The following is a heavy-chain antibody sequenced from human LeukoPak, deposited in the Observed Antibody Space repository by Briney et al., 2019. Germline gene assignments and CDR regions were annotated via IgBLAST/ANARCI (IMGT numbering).Heavy chain of an antibody. Sequence: KPSETLSLTCTVSGGSISSSSYNWGWIRQAPGKGLEWIGSIDNSGSTYYNPSLKSRVTISVDTSKDQLSLKVNSVTAADTAVYYCARPPGIAAAWFDPWGQGILVTVSS. CDR2: IDNSGST. CDR3: ARPPGIAAAWFDP. D-gene: IGHD6-13*01. CDR1: GGSISSSSYN. J-gene: IGHJ5*02. V-gene: IGHV4-39*01.